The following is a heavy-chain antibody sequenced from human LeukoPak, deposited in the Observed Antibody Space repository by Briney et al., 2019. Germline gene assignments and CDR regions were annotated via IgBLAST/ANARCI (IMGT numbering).Heavy chain of an antibody. Sequence: GGSLRLSCAASGFTFSDYYMSWIRQAPGKGLEWVSYISSSGSTIYYADSVKGRFTISRDNSKNSLYLQMNSLRAEDTALYYCAKDMVSSWYSGVDYWGQGTLVTVSS. CDR2: ISSSGSTI. CDR1: GFTFSDYY. V-gene: IGHV3-11*01. D-gene: IGHD6-13*01. J-gene: IGHJ4*02. CDR3: AKDMVSSWYSGVDY.